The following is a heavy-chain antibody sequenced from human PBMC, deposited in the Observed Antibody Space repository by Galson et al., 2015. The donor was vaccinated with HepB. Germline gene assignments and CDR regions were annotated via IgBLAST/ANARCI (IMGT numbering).Heavy chain of an antibody. J-gene: IGHJ6*02. V-gene: IGHV3-30-3*01. Sequence: SLRLSCAASGLSFSFTNYAMHWVRQAPGKGLEWVALISYTGSDKFYVDSVKGRFTISRDNSKKILYLQMNNLRSDDTAVYFCARDLGYYDSNDLDVWGQGTTVTVSS. CDR2: ISYTGSDK. CDR1: GLSFSFTNYA. D-gene: IGHD3-3*01. CDR3: ARDLGYYDSNDLDV.